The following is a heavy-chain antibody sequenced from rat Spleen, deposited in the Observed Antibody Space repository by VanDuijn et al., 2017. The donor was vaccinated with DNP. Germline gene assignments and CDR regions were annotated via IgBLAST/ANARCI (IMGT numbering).Heavy chain of an antibody. Sequence: EVQLVESGGGLVQPGRSLKLSCIASGITFSNHFMAWVRQAPTKGLEWVASISPTDGATYYPDSVKGRFTISRDNAKNTQYLQINSLRSEDTATYYCASKVFPYYSGSNWFAYWGQGTLVTVSS. J-gene: IGHJ3*01. V-gene: IGHV5S13*01. D-gene: IGHD1-1*01. CDR2: ISPTDGAT. CDR3: ASKVFPYYSGSNWFAY. CDR1: GITFSNHF.